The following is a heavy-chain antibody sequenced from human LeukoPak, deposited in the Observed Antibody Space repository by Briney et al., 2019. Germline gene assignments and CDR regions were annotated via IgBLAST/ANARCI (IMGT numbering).Heavy chain of an antibody. CDR1: GGSFSGYY. CDR2: TSHSGST. V-gene: IGHV4-34*01. D-gene: IGHD2-2*01. CDR3: ARKDCSTTSCSYGFDI. Sequence: SETLSLTCAGYGGSFSGYYWSWIRQPPGKGLEWIGETSHSGSTNYNPSLESRVTISVDTSKKQFSLRLTSVTAADTAVYFCARKDCSTTSCSYGFDIWAQGTMVTVSS. J-gene: IGHJ3*02.